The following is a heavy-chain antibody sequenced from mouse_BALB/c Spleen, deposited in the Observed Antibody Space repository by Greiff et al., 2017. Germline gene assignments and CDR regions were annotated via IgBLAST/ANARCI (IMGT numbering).Heavy chain of an antibody. CDR3: ARWLGRYAMDY. D-gene: IGHD4-1*01. Sequence: EVKLVQSGPSLVKPSQTLSLTCSVTGDSITSGYCNWIRKFPGTKLEYMGYISYSGSTYYNPSLKSRISITRDTSKNQYYLQLNSVTTEDTATYYCARWLGRYAMDYWGQGTSVTVSS. CDR1: GDSITSGY. J-gene: IGHJ4*01. CDR2: ISYSGST. V-gene: IGHV3-8*02.